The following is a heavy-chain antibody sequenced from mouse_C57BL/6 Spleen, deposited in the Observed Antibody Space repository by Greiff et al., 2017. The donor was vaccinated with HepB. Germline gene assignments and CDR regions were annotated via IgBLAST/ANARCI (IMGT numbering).Heavy chain of an antibody. D-gene: IGHD3-3*01. CDR3: ARWGLAYYFDY. CDR2: INPGSGGT. Sequence: QVQLQQSGAELVRPGTSVKVSCKASGYAFTNYLIEWVKQRPGQGLEWIGVINPGSGGTNYNEKFKGKATLTADKSSSTAYMQLSSLTSEDSAVYVCARWGLAYYFDYWGQGTTLTVSS. J-gene: IGHJ2*01. V-gene: IGHV1-54*01. CDR1: GYAFTNYL.